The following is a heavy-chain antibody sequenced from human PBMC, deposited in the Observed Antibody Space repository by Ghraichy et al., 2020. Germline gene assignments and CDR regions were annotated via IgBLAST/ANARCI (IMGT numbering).Heavy chain of an antibody. CDR3: ARDVGATLDY. Sequence: LSLTCAASGFTVSSNYMSWVRQAPGKGLEWVSVIYSGGSTYYADSVKGRFTISRDNSKNTLYLQMNSLRAEDTAVYYCARDVGATLDYWGQGTLVTISS. J-gene: IGHJ4*02. D-gene: IGHD1-26*01. CDR1: GFTVSSNY. V-gene: IGHV3-53*01. CDR2: IYSGGST.